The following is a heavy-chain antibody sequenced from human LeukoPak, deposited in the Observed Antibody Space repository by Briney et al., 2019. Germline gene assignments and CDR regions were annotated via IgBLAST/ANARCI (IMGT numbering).Heavy chain of an antibody. J-gene: IGHJ4*02. Sequence: PSETLSLTCAVSDGSISSGSYYWSWIRQPAGKGLEWIGRIYTSGSTNYNPSLKSRVTISVDTSKNQFSLKLSSVTAADTAVYYCAGLTMVRGVTYWGQGTLVTVSS. CDR3: AGLTMVRGVTY. D-gene: IGHD3-10*01. CDR2: IYTSGST. V-gene: IGHV4-61*02. CDR1: DGSISSGSYY.